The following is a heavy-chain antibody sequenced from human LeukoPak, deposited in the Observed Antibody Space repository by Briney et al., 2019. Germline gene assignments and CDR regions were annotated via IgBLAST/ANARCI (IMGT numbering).Heavy chain of an antibody. Sequence: GGSLRLSCAASGFTFSSYWMSWVRPAPGKGLEWVANIKQDGSEKYYVDSVKGRFTISRDNAENSLYLQMNSLRAEDTAVYYCARDAVQLWSDDAFDIWGQGTMVTVSS. J-gene: IGHJ3*02. CDR1: GFTFSSYW. V-gene: IGHV3-7*01. CDR2: IKQDGSEK. CDR3: ARDAVQLWSDDAFDI. D-gene: IGHD5-18*01.